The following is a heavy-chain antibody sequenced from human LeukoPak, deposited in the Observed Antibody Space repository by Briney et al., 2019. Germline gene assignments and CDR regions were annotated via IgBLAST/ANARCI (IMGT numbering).Heavy chain of an antibody. D-gene: IGHD3-22*01. CDR2: ISAYNGNT. CDR1: GYTFTSYG. CDR3: ARDTNPYYYDSSGYYVLNAFDI. J-gene: IGHJ3*02. Sequence: ASVKVSCKASGYTFTSYGISWVRQAPGQGLEWMGWISAYNGNTNYAQKLQGRVTMTTDTSTSTAYMELRSLRSDDTAVYYCARDTNPYYYDSSGYYVLNAFDIWGQGTMVTVSS. V-gene: IGHV1-18*01.